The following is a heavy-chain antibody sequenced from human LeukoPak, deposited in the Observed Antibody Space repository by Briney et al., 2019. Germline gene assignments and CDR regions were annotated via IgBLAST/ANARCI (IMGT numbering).Heavy chain of an antibody. CDR1: SDSIFTSNW. Sequence: PSETLSLTCTVSSDSIFTSNWWSWVRQPPGKGLEWIGQIFHSGSTSYSPSLKSRVTISMDKSKNQISLRLTSVTPADTALYYCARSPTKRVPEDYWGQGTLVTVSS. D-gene: IGHD2-2*01. V-gene: IGHV4-4*02. CDR2: IFHSGST. J-gene: IGHJ4*02. CDR3: ARSPTKRVPEDY.